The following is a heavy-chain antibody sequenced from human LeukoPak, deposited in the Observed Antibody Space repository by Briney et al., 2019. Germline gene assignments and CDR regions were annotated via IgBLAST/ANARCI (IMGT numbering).Heavy chain of an antibody. V-gene: IGHV3-23*01. CDR3: AKDRNFRGSYVFDY. CDR2: ISGSGGST. CDR1: GFTFSSYA. J-gene: IGHJ4*02. D-gene: IGHD1-26*01. Sequence: GGSLRLSCAASGFTFSSYAMSWVRQAPGKGMEGVSAISGSGGSTYYADSVKGRFTISRDNSKNTLYLQMNSLRAEDTAVYYCAKDRNFRGSYVFDYWGQGTLVTVSS.